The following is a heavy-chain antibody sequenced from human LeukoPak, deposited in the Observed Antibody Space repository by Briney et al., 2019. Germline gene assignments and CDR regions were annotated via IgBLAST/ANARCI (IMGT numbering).Heavy chain of an antibody. D-gene: IGHD6-19*01. J-gene: IGHJ3*02. CDR1: GFTFSSYA. CDR2: ISGSGGST. V-gene: IGHV3-23*01. CDR3: AKDRGSGWYGAAFDI. Sequence: GGSLRPSCAASGFTFSSYAMSWVRQAPGKGLEWVSAISGSGGSTYYADSVKGRFTISRDNSKNTLYLQMNSLRAEDTAVYYCAKDRGSGWYGAAFDIWGQGTMVTVSS.